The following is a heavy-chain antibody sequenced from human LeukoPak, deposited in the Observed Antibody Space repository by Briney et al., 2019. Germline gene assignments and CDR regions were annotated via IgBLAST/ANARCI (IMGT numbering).Heavy chain of an antibody. D-gene: IGHD6-19*01. CDR1: GFTFSTYG. Sequence: GGSLRLSCAAPGFTFSTYGMHWVRQAPGKGLDWVACTQNDGSNKYYADSVKGRFTISRDNSKNTLYLQMNSLRAEDTAVYYCARDRATHSSSWFDSWGQGILVTVSS. CDR2: TQNDGSNK. J-gene: IGHJ5*01. V-gene: IGHV3-30*02. CDR3: ARDRATHSSSWFDS.